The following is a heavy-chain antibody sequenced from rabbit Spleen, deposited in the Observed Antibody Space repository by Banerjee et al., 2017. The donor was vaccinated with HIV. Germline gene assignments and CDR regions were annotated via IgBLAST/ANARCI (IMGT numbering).Heavy chain of an antibody. CDR2: IDSGSSGFT. CDR3: ARDTSSSFSSYGMDL. V-gene: IGHV1S40*01. J-gene: IGHJ6*01. D-gene: IGHD1-1*01. CDR1: GVSFSSSSY. Sequence: QSLEESGGDLVKPGASLTLTCTASGVSFSSSSYMCWVRQAPGKGLEWIACIDSGSSGFTYYATWAQGRFTISKTSSTTVTLQMTSLTAADTATYFCARDTSSSFSSYGMDLWGPGTLVTVS.